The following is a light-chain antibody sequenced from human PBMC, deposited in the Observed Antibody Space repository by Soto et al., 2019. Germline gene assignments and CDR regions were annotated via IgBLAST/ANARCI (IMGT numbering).Light chain of an antibody. V-gene: IGKV3-15*01. Sequence: TLSCRASQSVASRNLAWYQQKPGQAPRLLIYGASTRATGIPARFSGSGSGTEFTLTISSLQSEDFAVYYCQQYNNWPPWTFGQGTKVDIK. CDR1: QSVASRN. J-gene: IGKJ1*01. CDR3: QQYNNWPPWT. CDR2: GAS.